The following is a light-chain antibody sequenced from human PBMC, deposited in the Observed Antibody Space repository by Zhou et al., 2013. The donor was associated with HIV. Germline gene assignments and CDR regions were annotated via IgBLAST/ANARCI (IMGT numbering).Light chain of an antibody. Sequence: DIVMTQTPLSLPVTPGEPASISCRSSQSLLHRNGYNYLDWYLQKPGQSPQLLISLASNRASGVPDRFSGGGSGTDFTLEISRVEAEDVGVYYCMQVLQPPFTFGPGTKVDIK. CDR2: LAS. V-gene: IGKV2-28*01. J-gene: IGKJ3*01. CDR3: MQVLQPPFT. CDR1: QSLLHRNGYNY.